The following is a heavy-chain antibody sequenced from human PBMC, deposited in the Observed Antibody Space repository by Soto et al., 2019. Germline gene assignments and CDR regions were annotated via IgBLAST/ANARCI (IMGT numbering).Heavy chain of an antibody. V-gene: IGHV3-23*01. Sequence: GSQMLSCEASGGKFSISRSRLVRQDPGKGLEWVSASSGSGGSTHYPDSVEGRFTISRDNSKNTLYLQLNDLRADDKAIYYCAEERVSHSSVWDPFDVWGRGTMDTVS. CDR2: SSGSGGST. CDR1: GGKFSISR. J-gene: IGHJ3*01. D-gene: IGHD1-26*01. CDR3: AEERVSHSSVWDPFDV.